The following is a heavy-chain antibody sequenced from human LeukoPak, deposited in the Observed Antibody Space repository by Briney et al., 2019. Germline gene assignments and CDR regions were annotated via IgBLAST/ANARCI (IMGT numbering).Heavy chain of an antibody. V-gene: IGHV3-7*01. CDR3: AAWTDRGYSY. CDR1: GFTFIRSW. CDR2: INPDGDGM. D-gene: IGHD5-12*01. J-gene: IGHJ4*01. Sequence: GGSLRLSCTASGFTFIRSWMNWIRQAPGKGLEWVANINPDGDGMRFVDSVKGRFTMSRDNAQSSLHLQMNSLRVEDTAFYYCAAWTDRGYSYWGQGVLVTVSS.